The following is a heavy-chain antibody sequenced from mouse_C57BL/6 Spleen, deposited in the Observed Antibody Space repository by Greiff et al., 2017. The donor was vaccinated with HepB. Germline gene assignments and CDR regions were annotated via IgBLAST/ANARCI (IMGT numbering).Heavy chain of an antibody. V-gene: IGHV1-81*01. CDR3: ARSGDDYDDY. CDR1: GYTFTSYG. CDR2: IYPRSGNT. J-gene: IGHJ2*01. Sequence: QVQLKESGAELARPGASVKLSCKASGYTFTSYGISWVKQRTGQGLEWIGEIYPRSGNTYYNEKFKGKATLTADKSSSTAYMELRSLTSEDSAVYFCARSGDDYDDYWGQGTTLTVSS. D-gene: IGHD2-4*01.